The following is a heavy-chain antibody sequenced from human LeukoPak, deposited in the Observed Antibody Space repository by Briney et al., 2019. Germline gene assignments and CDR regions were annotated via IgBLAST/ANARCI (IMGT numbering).Heavy chain of an antibody. Sequence: ASVKVSCKASGYTFTGYYMHWVRQAPGQGLEWMGWINPNSGGTNYAQKLQGRVTMTTDTSTSTAYMELRSLRSDDTAVYYCAIPYSSSGPFDYWGQGTLVTVSS. CDR2: INPNSGGT. CDR3: AIPYSSSGPFDY. J-gene: IGHJ4*02. D-gene: IGHD6-6*01. V-gene: IGHV1-2*02. CDR1: GYTFTGYY.